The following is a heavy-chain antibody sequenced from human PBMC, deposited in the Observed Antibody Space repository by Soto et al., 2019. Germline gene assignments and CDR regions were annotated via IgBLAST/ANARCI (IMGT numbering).Heavy chain of an antibody. D-gene: IGHD6-13*01. CDR3: ARDPAAGIVPYYYMDV. J-gene: IGHJ6*03. CDR2: IYSGGST. V-gene: IGHV3-66*01. Sequence: GGSLRLSCAASGFTVSSNYMSWVRQAPGKGLEWVSVIYSGGSTYYADSVKGRFTISRDNSKNTLYLQMNSLRAEDTAVYYCARDPAAGIVPYYYMDVWGKGTTVTVSS. CDR1: GFTVSSNY.